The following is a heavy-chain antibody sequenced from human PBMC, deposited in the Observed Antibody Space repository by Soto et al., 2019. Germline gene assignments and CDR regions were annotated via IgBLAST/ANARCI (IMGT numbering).Heavy chain of an antibody. CDR1: GYTFTIYG. CDR3: ARVDYYDSSGDYGY. CDR2: ISGYNGNT. V-gene: IGHV1-18*04. D-gene: IGHD3-22*01. Sequence: QVQLVQSGAEVKKPGASVKVSCKASGYTFTIYGISWVRQAPGQGLEWMGWISGYNGNTDYAQNLQDRVTLTTDASPSSVYMELRSLRSDDTAVYYCARVDYYDSSGDYGYWGQGTLITVSS. J-gene: IGHJ4*02.